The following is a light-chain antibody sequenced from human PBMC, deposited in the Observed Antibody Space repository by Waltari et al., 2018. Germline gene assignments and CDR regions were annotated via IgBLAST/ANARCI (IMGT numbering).Light chain of an antibody. CDR1: QSVDTY. Sequence: EIVLTQSPGTLSLSPGESATLSCRASQSVDTYLAWYQKKPGQAPRLLIYDASTRATGIPARFSGSGSGTDFILTISSLEPEDFAVYYCQQRSNWFTFGGGTKVEV. V-gene: IGKV3-11*01. CDR3: QQRSNWFT. J-gene: IGKJ4*01. CDR2: DAS.